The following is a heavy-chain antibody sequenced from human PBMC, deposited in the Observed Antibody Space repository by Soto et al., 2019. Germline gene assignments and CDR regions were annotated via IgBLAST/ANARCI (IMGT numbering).Heavy chain of an antibody. CDR3: AKSAPGSVNALYCSGGSRYPLDP. V-gene: IGHV3-23*01. CDR2: ISGSGTST. D-gene: IGHD2-15*01. Sequence: PGGSLRLSCAASGFTFSTYAMSWVRQAPGKGLEWVSAISGSGTSTYYVDSVKGRFTISRDNSKNTLYLQMNSLRAEDTAVYYCAKSAPGSVNALYCSGGSRYPLDPWGQGTLVTVSS. J-gene: IGHJ5*02. CDR1: GFTFSTYA.